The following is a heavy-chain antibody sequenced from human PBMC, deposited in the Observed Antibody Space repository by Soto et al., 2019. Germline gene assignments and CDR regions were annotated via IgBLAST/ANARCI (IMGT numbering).Heavy chain of an antibody. CDR1: GYTFTGYY. D-gene: IGHD6-13*01. CDR3: ARGFRGIAAAVPSNGGDYYYGMDV. V-gene: IGHV1-2*04. Sequence: GESLKISCKASGYTFTGYYMHWVRQAPGQGLEWMGWINPNSGGTKYAQKFQGWVTMTRDTSISTAYMELSRLRSDDTAVYYCARGFRGIAAAVPSNGGDYYYGMDVWGQGTTVTVSS. CDR2: INPNSGGT. J-gene: IGHJ6*02.